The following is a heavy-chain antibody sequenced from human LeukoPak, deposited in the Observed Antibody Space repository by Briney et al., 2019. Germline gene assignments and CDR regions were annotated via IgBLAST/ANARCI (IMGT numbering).Heavy chain of an antibody. CDR3: ACQWELLSEVYYFDY. Sequence: SETLSLTCTVSGGSISSSSYYWGWIRQPPGKGLEWIGSIYYSGSTYYNPSLKSRVTISVDTPKNQFSLKLSSVTAADTAVYYCACQWELLSEVYYFDYWGQGTLVTVSS. D-gene: IGHD1-26*01. V-gene: IGHV4-39*01. CDR2: IYYSGST. CDR1: GGSISSSSYY. J-gene: IGHJ4*02.